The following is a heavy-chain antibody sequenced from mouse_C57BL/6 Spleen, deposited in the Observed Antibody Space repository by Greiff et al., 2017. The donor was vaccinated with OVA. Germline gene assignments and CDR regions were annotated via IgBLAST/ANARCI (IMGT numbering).Heavy chain of an antibody. Sequence: EVQLVESGGGLVKPGGSLKLSCAASGFTFSSYAMSWVRQTPEKRLEWVATISDGGSYTYYPDNVKGRFTISRDNAKNNLYLQMSHLKSEDTAMYYCARDRNDGYGGFADWGQGTLVTVSA. CDR2: ISDGGSYT. CDR1: GFTFSSYA. V-gene: IGHV5-4*01. D-gene: IGHD2-3*01. CDR3: ARDRNDGYGGFAD. J-gene: IGHJ3*01.